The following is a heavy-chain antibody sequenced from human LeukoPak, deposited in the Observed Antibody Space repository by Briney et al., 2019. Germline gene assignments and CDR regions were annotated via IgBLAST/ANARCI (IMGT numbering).Heavy chain of an antibody. CDR3: ARDREYSSSSAAFDI. Sequence: ASVKVSCKASGGTFSSYAISWVRQAPGQGLEWMGRITPIFGIANYAQKFQGRVTITADKSTSTAYMELSSLRSEDTAVYYCARDREYSSSSAAFDIWGQGTMVTVSS. D-gene: IGHD6-6*01. CDR1: GGTFSSYA. V-gene: IGHV1-69*04. CDR2: ITPIFGIA. J-gene: IGHJ3*02.